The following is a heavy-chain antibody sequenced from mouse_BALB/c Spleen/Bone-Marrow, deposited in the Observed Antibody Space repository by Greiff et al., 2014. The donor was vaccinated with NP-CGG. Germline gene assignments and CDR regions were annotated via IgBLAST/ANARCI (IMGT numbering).Heavy chain of an antibody. CDR3: ARARDDVGWFAY. V-gene: IGHV5-17*02. CDR1: GFTFSSFG. J-gene: IGHJ3*01. Sequence: EVQLQQSGGGLVQPGGSRKLSCAASGFTFSSFGMHWVRQAPEKGLEWVAYIISGSNTIYYADTVKGRLTISRDNPKSTLFLQMTSLRSEDTAMYYCARARDDVGWFAYWGQGTLVTVSA. D-gene: IGHD2-14*01. CDR2: IISGSNTI.